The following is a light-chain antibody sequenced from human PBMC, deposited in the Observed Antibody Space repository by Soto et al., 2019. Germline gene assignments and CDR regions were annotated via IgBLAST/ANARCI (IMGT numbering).Light chain of an antibody. CDR3: QQSYSTPIT. V-gene: IGKV1-39*01. CDR1: QGISSY. J-gene: IGKJ5*01. CDR2: AAS. Sequence: DSQLPQSPSFLSASVGDRVTITGRASQGISSYLNWYQHKPGKAPKLLIYAASSLQSGVPSRFSGSGSGTDFTLTISSLQPEDFATYYCQQSYSTPITFGQGTRLEVK.